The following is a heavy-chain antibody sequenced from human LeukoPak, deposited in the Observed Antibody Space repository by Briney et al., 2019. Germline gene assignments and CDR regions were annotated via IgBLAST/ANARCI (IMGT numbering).Heavy chain of an antibody. V-gene: IGHV3-74*01. Sequence: GGSLRLSCGASGFTFNSYWFHWVRQAPGKGLVWVSRIDNDGADTIYADSVKGRFAISRDNAKNTLYLQMDSLRAEDTAVYYCARGGFSHGFDIWGQGTMVTVSS. CDR1: GFTFNSYW. D-gene: IGHD5-12*01. J-gene: IGHJ3*02. CDR3: ARGGFSHGFDI. CDR2: IDNDGADT.